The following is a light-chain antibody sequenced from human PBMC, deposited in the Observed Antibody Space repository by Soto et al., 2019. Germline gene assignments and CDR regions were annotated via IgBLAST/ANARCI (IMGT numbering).Light chain of an antibody. CDR3: NSYTSSSTLV. CDR1: SNDVGGYDY. V-gene: IGLV2-14*01. CDR2: EVS. Sequence: QSVLTQPASVSGSPGKSITISCSGTSNDVGGYDYVSWYQQHPGKAPKLVIYEVSNRPSWVSNRFSGSKSGNTASLTISGLQPEDEADYYCNSYTSSSTLVFGGGTQLTVL. J-gene: IGLJ2*01.